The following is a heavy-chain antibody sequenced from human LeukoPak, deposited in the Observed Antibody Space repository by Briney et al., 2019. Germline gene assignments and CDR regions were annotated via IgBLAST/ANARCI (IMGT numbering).Heavy chain of an antibody. Sequence: PGGSLRLSCAVSGFTFSSYWMNWVRQAPGKGLEWVAFIRNDGSIIYNADSVKGRFTISRDNSKNTLYLQMNSLRADDTAVYYCAKDTPLCYFDYWGQGTLVTVSS. CDR2: IRNDGSII. J-gene: IGHJ4*02. D-gene: IGHD3-16*01. CDR1: GFTFSSYW. V-gene: IGHV3-30*02. CDR3: AKDTPLCYFDY.